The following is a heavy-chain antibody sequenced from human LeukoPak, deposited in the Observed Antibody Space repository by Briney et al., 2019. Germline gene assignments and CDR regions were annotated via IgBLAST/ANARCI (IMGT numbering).Heavy chain of an antibody. Sequence: PGRSLRLSCAASGFTFTTFGIHWVRQAPGKGLEWVAAISPDGKIEYYTDSVKGRFTVSRDNSKNMIYLQMNSLRGEDSAAYFCAKINNDDDYWGQGALVTVSS. D-gene: IGHD1/OR15-1a*01. V-gene: IGHV3-30*18. J-gene: IGHJ4*02. CDR2: ISPDGKIE. CDR1: GFTFTTFG. CDR3: AKINNDDDY.